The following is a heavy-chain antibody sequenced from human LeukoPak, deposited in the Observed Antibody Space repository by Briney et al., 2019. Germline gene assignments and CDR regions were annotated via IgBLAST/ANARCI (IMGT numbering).Heavy chain of an antibody. V-gene: IGHV3-43D*04. CDR3: AKGYYGSSCYYPFDY. Sequence: PGGSLTLSCAAAACSIDDYAMHWVRQAPGEGLEWVSLISWDGGSTYYAVSAKGRFNNQSDNSKNSLYLQMNRLRAEDTALYYCAKGYYGSSCYYPFDYWGQGTLVTVSS. CDR2: ISWDGGST. D-gene: IGHD3-22*01. CDR1: ACSIDDYA. J-gene: IGHJ4*02.